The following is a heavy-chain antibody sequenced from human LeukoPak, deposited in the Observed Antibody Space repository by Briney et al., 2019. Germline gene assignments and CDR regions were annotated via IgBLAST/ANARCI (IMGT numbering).Heavy chain of an antibody. Sequence: GGSLRLSCAASGFTISSYEMNWVRQAPGKGLEWVSYISSSGSTIYYADSVKGRFTISRDNAKNSLYLQMNSLRAEDTAVYYCARDCGGGSCYGPYDAFDIWGQGTMVTVSS. J-gene: IGHJ3*02. D-gene: IGHD2-15*01. CDR1: GFTISSYE. V-gene: IGHV3-48*03. CDR3: ARDCGGGSCYGPYDAFDI. CDR2: ISSSGSTI.